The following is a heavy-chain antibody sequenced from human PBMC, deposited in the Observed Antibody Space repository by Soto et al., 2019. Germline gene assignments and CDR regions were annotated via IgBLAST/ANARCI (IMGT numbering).Heavy chain of an antibody. V-gene: IGHV4-31*03. CDR1: GGSISSGGYY. CDR3: ARELIRNTIFGVVIYMDV. CDR2: IYYSGST. J-gene: IGHJ6*02. D-gene: IGHD3-3*01. Sequence: SETLSLTCTVSGGSISSGGYYWSWIRQHPGKGLEWIGYIYYSGSTYYNPSLKSRVTISVDTSKNQFSLKLSSVTAADTAVYYCARELIRNTIFGVVIYMDVWGQGTTVTVSS.